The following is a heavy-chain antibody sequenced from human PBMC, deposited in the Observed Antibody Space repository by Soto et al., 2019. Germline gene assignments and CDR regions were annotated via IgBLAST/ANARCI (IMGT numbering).Heavy chain of an antibody. D-gene: IGHD2-15*01. V-gene: IGHV4-31*02. CDR3: ARGGASSKWFAP. Sequence: SSETLSLTXTVSGGSITSGGSFWSGIRQHPGKGPEWIAFIGYSGATSYNPSLASRVTILADTYKSQFSLNLRSVTAADTAVYYCARGGASSKWFAPWGQGTLVTVSS. CDR2: IGYSGAT. J-gene: IGHJ5*02. CDR1: GGSITSGGSF.